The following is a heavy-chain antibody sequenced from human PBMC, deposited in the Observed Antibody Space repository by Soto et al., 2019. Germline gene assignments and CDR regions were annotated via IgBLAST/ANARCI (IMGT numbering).Heavy chain of an antibody. D-gene: IGHD6-19*01. CDR2: IYYSGST. J-gene: IGHJ4*02. V-gene: IGHV4-31*11. CDR3: ASLETIAVAGT. CDR1: GGSISSGGYY. Sequence: PLSLTCAVSGGSISSGGYYWSWIRQHPGKGLEWIGYIYYSGSTYYNPSLKSRVTISVDTSKNQFSLKLSSVTAADTAVYYCASLETIAVAGTWGQGTLVTVSS.